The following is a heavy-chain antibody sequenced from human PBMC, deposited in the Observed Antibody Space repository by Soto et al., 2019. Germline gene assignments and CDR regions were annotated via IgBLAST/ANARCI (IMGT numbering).Heavy chain of an antibody. V-gene: IGHV6-1*01. CDR3: ARALQLAYGMDV. CDR2: TYYRSKWYN. J-gene: IGHJ6*02. Sequence: SQTLSLTCAISRDSVSSNSAACNGSCESPERGLEWLGRTYYRSKWYNDYAVSVKSRITINPDTSKNQFSLQLNSVAAEDTAVYYCARALQLAYGMDVWGQGTTVTVSS. CDR1: RDSVSSNSAA. D-gene: IGHD6-6*01.